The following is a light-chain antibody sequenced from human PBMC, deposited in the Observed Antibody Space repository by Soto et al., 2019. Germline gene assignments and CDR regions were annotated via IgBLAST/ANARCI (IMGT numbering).Light chain of an antibody. J-gene: IGKJ4*01. CDR2: GAS. V-gene: IGKV3-20*01. CDR1: QSVSSSY. Sequence: TVFAQSPCTLSLSPVEISTLSFMSSQSVSSSYLAWYQQKPGQAPRLLIYGASSRATGIPDRFSGSGSGTDFTLTISRLEPEDFAVYYCQQYGSSPLTFGGGTKVDIK. CDR3: QQYGSSPLT.